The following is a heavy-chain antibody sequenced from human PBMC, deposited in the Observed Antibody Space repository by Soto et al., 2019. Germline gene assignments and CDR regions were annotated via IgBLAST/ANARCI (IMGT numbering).Heavy chain of an antibody. CDR3: ARVHQPRYYDILTGYSTYYYYYRMDV. Sequence: GASVKVSCKASGYTFTGYYMHWVRQAPGQGLEWMGWINPNSGGTNYAQKFQGRVTMTRDTSISTAYMELSRLRSDDTAVYYCARVHQPRYYDILTGYSTYYYYYRMDVWGQGTTVTVSS. D-gene: IGHD3-9*01. CDR1: GYTFTGYY. J-gene: IGHJ6*02. V-gene: IGHV1-2*02. CDR2: INPNSGGT.